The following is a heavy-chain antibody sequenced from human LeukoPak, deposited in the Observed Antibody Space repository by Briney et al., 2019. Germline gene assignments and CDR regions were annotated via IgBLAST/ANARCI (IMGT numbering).Heavy chain of an antibody. D-gene: IGHD2-15*01. Sequence: GSLRLSCAASGFTFSNYSMNWVRQPPGKGLEWIGEINHSGSTNYNPSLKSRVTISVDTSKNQFSLKLSSVTAADTAVYYCAVTSGCSGGSCYSAGWFDPWGQGTLVTVSS. V-gene: IGHV4-34*08. J-gene: IGHJ5*02. CDR3: AVTSGCSGGSCYSAGWFDP. CDR2: INHSGST. CDR1: GFTFSNYS.